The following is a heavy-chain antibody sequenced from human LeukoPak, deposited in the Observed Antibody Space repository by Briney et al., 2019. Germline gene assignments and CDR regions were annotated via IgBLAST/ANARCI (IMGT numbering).Heavy chain of an antibody. Sequence: GGSLRLSCAASGFTFSSYEMNWVRQAPGKGLEWVSYISSSGSTIYYADSVKGRFTISRDNAKNSLYLQMNSLRAEDTALYHCARVLRLERPYYYYYMDAWGKGTTVTISS. CDR3: ARVLRLERPYYYYYMDA. D-gene: IGHD1-1*01. CDR2: ISSSGSTI. V-gene: IGHV3-48*03. CDR1: GFTFSSYE. J-gene: IGHJ6*03.